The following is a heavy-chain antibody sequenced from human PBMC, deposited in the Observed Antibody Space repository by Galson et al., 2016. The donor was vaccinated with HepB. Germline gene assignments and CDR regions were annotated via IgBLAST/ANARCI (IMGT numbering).Heavy chain of an antibody. D-gene: IGHD2-8*02. CDR1: GYTFANYY. V-gene: IGHV1-18*01. J-gene: IGHJ4*02. CDR3: ARGHCTGTNFYWNFDY. CDR2: VRTDNGDT. Sequence: SVKVSCKVSGYTFANYYVTWVRQAPGQGLEWMGWVRTDNGDTNYAQKLQDRVAMTADTSTSTAYKEVRSLRSDDTAVYYCARGHCTGTNFYWNFDYWGQGTLVTVSP.